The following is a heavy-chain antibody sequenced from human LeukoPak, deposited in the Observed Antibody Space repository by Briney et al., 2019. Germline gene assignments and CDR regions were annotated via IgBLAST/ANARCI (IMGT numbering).Heavy chain of an antibody. CDR2: IKQDGSEK. V-gene: IGHV3-7*01. CDR1: GFTFSSYW. J-gene: IGHJ4*02. Sequence: GGSLRLSCAASGFTFSSYWMSWVRQAPGKGLEWVANIKQDGSEKYYVDSVKGRFTISRDNAKNSLYLPMNSLSAEHTAVYYCARDLPLSADIVVVPAAPFDYWGQATLVTVSS. CDR3: ARDLPLSADIVVVPAAPFDY. D-gene: IGHD2-2*01.